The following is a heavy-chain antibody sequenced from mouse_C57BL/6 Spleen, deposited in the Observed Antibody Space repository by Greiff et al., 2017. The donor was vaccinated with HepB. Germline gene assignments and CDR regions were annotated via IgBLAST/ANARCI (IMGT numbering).Heavy chain of an antibody. D-gene: IGHD2-4*01. CDR3: AKNRGDYGYAMDY. V-gene: IGHV2-5*01. Sequence: VQLVESGPGLVQPSQSLSITCTVSGFSLTSYGVHWVRQSPGKGLEWLGVIWRGGSTDYNAAFMSRLSITKDNSKSQVFFKMNSLQADDTAIYYCAKNRGDYGYAMDYWGQGTSVTVSS. CDR1: GFSLTSYG. CDR2: IWRGGST. J-gene: IGHJ4*01.